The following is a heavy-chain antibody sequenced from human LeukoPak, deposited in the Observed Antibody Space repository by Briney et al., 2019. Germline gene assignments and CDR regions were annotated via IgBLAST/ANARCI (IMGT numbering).Heavy chain of an antibody. CDR3: ARPVRNAVVPAAQIHDAFDI. J-gene: IGHJ3*02. V-gene: IGHV1-18*01. D-gene: IGHD2-2*01. CDR1: GYTFTSYG. CDR2: ISAYNGNT. Sequence: ASVKVSCKASGYTFTSYGISWVRQAPGQGLEWMGWISAYNGNTNYAQKLQGRVTMTTDTSTSTAYMELSSLRSEDTAVYYCARPVRNAVVPAAQIHDAFDIWGQGTMVTVSS.